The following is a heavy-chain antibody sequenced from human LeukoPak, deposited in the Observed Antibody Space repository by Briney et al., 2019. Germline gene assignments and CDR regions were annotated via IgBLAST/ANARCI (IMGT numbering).Heavy chain of an antibody. Sequence: HPGVSLRLFCGASGFLYSSYGMHWVREAPAKGLEGVAVISYYGSKKYYGDSVKGRFTISRDNSKNTLYLQMNSLTAEDTAVHYCPKAPVPWDSSSWYFDSWGQGTLVTVS. J-gene: IGHJ4*02. CDR2: ISYYGSKK. D-gene: IGHD6-13*01. CDR1: GFLYSSYG. V-gene: IGHV3-30*18. CDR3: PKAPVPWDSSSWYFDS.